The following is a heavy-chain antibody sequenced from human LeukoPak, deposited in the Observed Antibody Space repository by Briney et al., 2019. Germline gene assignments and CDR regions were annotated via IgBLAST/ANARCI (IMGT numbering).Heavy chain of an antibody. CDR1: GGSISSYY. CDR3: ARDRGIAAGTNYYYGMDV. V-gene: IGHV4-59*12. CDR2: IYYSGST. J-gene: IGHJ6*02. Sequence: SQTLSLTCTVSGGSISSYYWSWIRQPPGKGLEWIGYIYYSGSTNYNPSLKSRVTISVDTSKNQFSLKLSSVTAADTAVYYCARDRGIAAGTNYYYGMDVWGQGTTVTVSS. D-gene: IGHD6-13*01.